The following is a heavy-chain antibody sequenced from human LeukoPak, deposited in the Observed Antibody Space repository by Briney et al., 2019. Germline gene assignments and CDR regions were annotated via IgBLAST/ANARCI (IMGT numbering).Heavy chain of an antibody. CDR1: GASISSYY. CDR3: ARAGAWQIDP. D-gene: IGHD3-10*01. V-gene: IGHV4-59*01. Sequence: PSETLSLTCTVSGASISSYYWSWIRQPPGKGLEWIGHIFYTGCSNYNPSLKSRVTISLSRPNNQFSLRLTSVTAADTAVYYCARAGAWQIDPWGQGTLVTVSS. CDR2: IFYTGCS. J-gene: IGHJ5*02.